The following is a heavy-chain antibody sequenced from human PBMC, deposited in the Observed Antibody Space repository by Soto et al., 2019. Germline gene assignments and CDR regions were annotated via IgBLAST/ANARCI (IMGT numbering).Heavy chain of an antibody. CDR3: ASHDYAHYGMDV. J-gene: IGHJ6*02. Sequence: SETLSLTCAVSGGSISSVGYSWSWIRQPPGKGLEWIGYIYHSGSTYYNPSLKSRVTISVDRSKNQFSLKLSSVTAADTAVYYCASHDYAHYGMDVWGQGTTVTVSS. D-gene: IGHD3-16*01. V-gene: IGHV4-30-2*01. CDR2: IYHSGST. CDR1: GGSISSVGYS.